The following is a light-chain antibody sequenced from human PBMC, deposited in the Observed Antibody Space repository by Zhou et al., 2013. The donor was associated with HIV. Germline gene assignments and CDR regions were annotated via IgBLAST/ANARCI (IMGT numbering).Light chain of an antibody. V-gene: IGKV1-33*01. CDR2: DTS. CDR1: QDISNY. CDR3: QQYDKMPPL. Sequence: DIQMTQSPSSLSASVGDRVTITCRASQDISNYLNWYQQKPGKAPKLLIYDTSNLETGVPSRFSGSGSGTDFTFTITSLQPEDIATYYCQQYDKMPPLFGPGTKVDV. J-gene: IGKJ3*01.